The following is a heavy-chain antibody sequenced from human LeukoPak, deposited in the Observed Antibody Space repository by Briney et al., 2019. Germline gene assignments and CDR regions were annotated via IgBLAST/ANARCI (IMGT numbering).Heavy chain of an antibody. J-gene: IGHJ4*02. Sequence: SETLSLTCAVYGGSFSGYYWSWIRQPPGKGLEWIGEINHSGSTNYNPSLKSRVTISVDTSKNQFSLKLSSVTAADTAVYYCARAPRCSGSGSYYGLDYFDYWGQGTLVTVSS. CDR2: INHSGST. CDR3: ARAPRCSGSGSYYGLDYFDY. CDR1: GGSFSGYY. D-gene: IGHD3-10*01. V-gene: IGHV4-34*01.